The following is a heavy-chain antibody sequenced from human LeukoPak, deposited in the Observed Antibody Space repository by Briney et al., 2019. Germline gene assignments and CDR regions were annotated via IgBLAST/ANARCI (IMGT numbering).Heavy chain of an antibody. CDR3: AKPREQQLLRIAFDV. V-gene: IGHV3-23*01. CDR2: ISGGT. CDR1: GFTFSTYA. J-gene: IGHJ3*01. Sequence: GGSLRLSCAASGFTFSTYAMNWVRQAPGKGLEWVSAISGGTYSADSVRGRFTISRDNSKNTLYLQSNNLRAEDTAVYYCAKPREQQLLRIAFDVWGQGTMVTVSS. D-gene: IGHD5/OR15-5a*01.